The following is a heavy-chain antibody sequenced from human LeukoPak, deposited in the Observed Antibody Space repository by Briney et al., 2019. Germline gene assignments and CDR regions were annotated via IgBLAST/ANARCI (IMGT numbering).Heavy chain of an antibody. CDR3: AREYDSGSYYNFGY. CDR2: ISSRSSYI. CDR1: GFTFSSYS. V-gene: IGHV3-21*01. J-gene: IGHJ4*02. Sequence: KPGGSLRLSCAASGFTFSSYSMNWVRQAPGKGLEWVSSISSRSSYIYYADSVKGRFTISRDNAKNSLYLQMNSLRAEDTAVYYCAREYDSGSYYNFGYWGQGTLVTVSS. D-gene: IGHD3-10*01.